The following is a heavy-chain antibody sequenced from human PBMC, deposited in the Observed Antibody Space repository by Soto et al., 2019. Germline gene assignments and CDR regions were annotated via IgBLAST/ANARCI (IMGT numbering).Heavy chain of an antibody. D-gene: IGHD3-3*01. V-gene: IGHV3-23*01. CDR2: ISGSGGST. CDR3: AKPLSGYDFWSGYYTDYYYGMDV. J-gene: IGHJ6*02. Sequence: GGSLRLSCAASGFTFSSYAMSWVRQAPGKGLEWVSAISGSGGSTYYADSVKGRFTISRDNSKNTLYLQMNSLRAEDTAVYYCAKPLSGYDFWSGYYTDYYYGMDVWGQGTTVTVSS. CDR1: GFTFSSYA.